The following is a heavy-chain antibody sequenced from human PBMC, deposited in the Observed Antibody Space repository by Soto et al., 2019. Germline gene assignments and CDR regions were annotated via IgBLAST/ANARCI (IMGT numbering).Heavy chain of an antibody. J-gene: IGHJ4*02. CDR2: ITDSGTAT. CDR1: GFTFSNCV. CDR3: AKGLINGRWYAED. V-gene: IGHV3-23*01. Sequence: EVHLLESGGGLVHPGESLRLSCGASGFTFSNCVMTWVRQAPGKGLEWVSCITDSGTATYYAESVRGRFTISRDNSKNTMYLQMNNLRAEDTGVYYCAKGLINGRWYAEDWGQGTLVTVSS. D-gene: IGHD6-13*01.